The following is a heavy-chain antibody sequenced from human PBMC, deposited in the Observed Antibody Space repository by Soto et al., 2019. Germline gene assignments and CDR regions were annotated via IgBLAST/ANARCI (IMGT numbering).Heavy chain of an antibody. Sequence: GGSLRLSCVASGFTFSSYALHWVRQAPGKGLEWVALISNDGMNTFYADSVKGRMTVSRDKAEKTMYLQMNSLTAGDTAVYYCAKGLRFMEHWGQGTVVTVSS. CDR2: ISNDGMNT. D-gene: IGHD1-1*01. CDR3: AKGLRFMEH. CDR1: GFTFSSYA. J-gene: IGHJ1*01. V-gene: IGHV3-30-3*02.